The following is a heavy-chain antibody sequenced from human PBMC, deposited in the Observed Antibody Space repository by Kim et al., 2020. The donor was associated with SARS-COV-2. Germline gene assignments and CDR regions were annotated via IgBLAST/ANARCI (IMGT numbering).Heavy chain of an antibody. CDR1: GGSISSYY. CDR3: ARDLDRSGSYDGVDAFDI. D-gene: IGHD3-10*01. CDR2: IYTSGST. Sequence: SETLFLTCTASGGSISSYYWSWIRQPAGKGLEWIGRIYTSGSTNYNPSLKSRAIMSVDTSKNQFSLKLSSVTAADTAVYYCARDLDRSGSYDGVDAFDI. V-gene: IGHV4-4*07. J-gene: IGHJ3*02.